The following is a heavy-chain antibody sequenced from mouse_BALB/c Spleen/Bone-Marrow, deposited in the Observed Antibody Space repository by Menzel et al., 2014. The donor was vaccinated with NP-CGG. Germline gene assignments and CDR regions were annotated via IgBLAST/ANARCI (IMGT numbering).Heavy chain of an antibody. J-gene: IGHJ3*01. CDR2: INSNGGST. CDR3: ARDNYYDYDGFAY. V-gene: IGHV5-6-3*01. Sequence: DVQLQESGGGLVQPGGSLKISCAASGFTFSSYGMSWVRQTPDKRLDLVATINSNGGSTYYPDSVKGRFTISRDNAKNTLYLQMSSLKSEDTAMYYCARDNYYDYDGFAYWGQGTPVTVSA. D-gene: IGHD2-4*01. CDR1: GFTFSSYG.